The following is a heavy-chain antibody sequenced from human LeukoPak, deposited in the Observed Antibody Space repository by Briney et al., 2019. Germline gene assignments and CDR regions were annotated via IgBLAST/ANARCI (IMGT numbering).Heavy chain of an antibody. V-gene: IGHV3-53*01. D-gene: IGHD3-3*01. Sequence: PGGSLRLSCAASGFTVRSNYMSWVRQAPGKGLEGVSVIYSGGSTYYADSVKGRFTISRDNSKNTLYLQMNSLRAEDTAVYYCARGPIITLFGVVIGRAFDYWGQGTLVTVSS. CDR2: IYSGGST. J-gene: IGHJ4*02. CDR1: GFTVRSNY. CDR3: ARGPIITLFGVVIGRAFDY.